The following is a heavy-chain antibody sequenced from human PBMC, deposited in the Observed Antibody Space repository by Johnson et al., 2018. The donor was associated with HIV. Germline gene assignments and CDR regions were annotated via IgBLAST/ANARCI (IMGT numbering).Heavy chain of an antibody. Sequence: QVQLVESGGGVVQPGRSLRLSCAASGFTFSSYAMHWVRQAPGKGLEWVAVISYDGSNKYYADSVKGRFTISRDNSKNTLYLQMNSLRAEDTAVYYCAREMNAGNDAFDIWGQGTVVTVSS. CDR2: ISYDGSNK. CDR3: AREMNAGNDAFDI. CDR1: GFTFSSYA. J-gene: IGHJ3*02. V-gene: IGHV3-30*04.